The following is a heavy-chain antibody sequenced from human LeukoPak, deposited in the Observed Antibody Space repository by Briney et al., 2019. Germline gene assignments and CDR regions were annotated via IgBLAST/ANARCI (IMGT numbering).Heavy chain of an antibody. CDR1: GFTFSSYG. CDR2: ISGSGGST. J-gene: IGHJ4*02. Sequence: PGGSLRLSCAASGFTFSSYGMSWVRQAPGKGLEWVSTISGSGGSTYYADSVKGRFTISRDNSKNTLYLQMNSLRAEDTAVYYCAKDSTPTVGATIDLYYFDYWGQGTLVTVSS. D-gene: IGHD1-26*01. CDR3: AKDSTPTVGATIDLYYFDY. V-gene: IGHV3-23*01.